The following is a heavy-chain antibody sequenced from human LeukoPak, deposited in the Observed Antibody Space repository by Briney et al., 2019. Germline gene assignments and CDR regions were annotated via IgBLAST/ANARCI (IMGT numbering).Heavy chain of an antibody. V-gene: IGHV3-7*01. D-gene: IGHD6-13*01. CDR2: IKQDGSEK. Sequence: GGSPRLSCAASGFTFSSYWMSWVRQAPGKGLEWVANIKQDGSEKYYVDSVKGRFTISRDNAKNSLYLQMNSLRAEDTAVYYCARGIAAAVDYFDYWGQGTLVTVSS. CDR1: GFTFSSYW. J-gene: IGHJ4*02. CDR3: ARGIAAAVDYFDY.